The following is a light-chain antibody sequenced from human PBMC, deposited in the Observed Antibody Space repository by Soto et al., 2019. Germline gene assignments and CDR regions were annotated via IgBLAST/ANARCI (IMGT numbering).Light chain of an antibody. J-gene: IGLJ2*01. CDR3: QSYDSSLSSGV. CDR1: SSNIGAGYD. V-gene: IGLV1-40*01. Sequence: QSVLTQPPSVSGAPGQRATISCTGSSSNIGAGYDVHWYQQLPGTAPKLLIYGNSNRPSGVPDRFSGSKSGTSASLAITGLQAEDEADYYCQSYDSSLSSGVFGGGTKVTVL. CDR2: GNS.